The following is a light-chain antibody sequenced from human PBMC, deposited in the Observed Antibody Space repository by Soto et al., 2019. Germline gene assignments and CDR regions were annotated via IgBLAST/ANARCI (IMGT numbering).Light chain of an antibody. CDR2: DAS. J-gene: IGKJ4*01. CDR1: QSVSSY. V-gene: IGKV3-11*01. Sequence: EIVLTQSPATLSLSPGERATLSCRASQSVSSYLAWYQQKPGQAPRLLIYDASNRATGIPARFSGSGSGTALTLTISSLKPEDFAVYYCQQRSNWLTFAGGTKVEIK. CDR3: QQRSNWLT.